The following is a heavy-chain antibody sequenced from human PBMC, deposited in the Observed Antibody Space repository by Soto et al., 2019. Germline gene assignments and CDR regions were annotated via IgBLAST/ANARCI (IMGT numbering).Heavy chain of an antibody. CDR2: IIPILGIA. CDR3: ARENEKIRKDCDFWSGYYPSYYYYYMDV. J-gene: IGHJ6*03. D-gene: IGHD3-3*01. Sequence: ASVKVSCKASGGTFSSYTISWARQAPGQGLEWMGRIIPILGIANYAQKFQGRVTITADKSTSTAYMELSSLRSEDTAVYYCARENEKIRKDCDFWSGYYPSYYYYYMDVWGKGTTVTVSS. V-gene: IGHV1-69*04. CDR1: GGTFSSYT.